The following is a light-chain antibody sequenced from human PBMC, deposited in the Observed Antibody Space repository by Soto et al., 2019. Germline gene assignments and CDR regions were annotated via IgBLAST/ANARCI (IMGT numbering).Light chain of an antibody. Sequence: QLVLTQPASVSGSPGQSITISCTGTSSDVGGYNYVSWYQQHPGKAPKLMVYDVSNRPSGVSNRFSGSKSGNTASLTISGLQAEDEADYYCSSYTTSSTYVFVTGTKLTVL. J-gene: IGLJ1*01. CDR1: SSDVGGYNY. V-gene: IGLV2-14*01. CDR3: SSYTTSSTYV. CDR2: DVS.